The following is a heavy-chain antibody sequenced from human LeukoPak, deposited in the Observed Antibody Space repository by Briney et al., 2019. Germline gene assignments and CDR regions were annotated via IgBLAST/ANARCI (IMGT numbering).Heavy chain of an antibody. Sequence: SETLSLTCTVSGGSISSYYWSWIRQPPGKGLEWIGYIYHSVDAKYNASLKSRVTISVDTSKSQFSLKLSSVTAADTAVYYCARGPYYYDSSGYYYSAFDIWGQGTMVTVSS. CDR2: IYHSVDA. CDR3: ARGPYYYDSSGYYYSAFDI. J-gene: IGHJ3*02. D-gene: IGHD3-22*01. V-gene: IGHV4-59*01. CDR1: GGSISSYY.